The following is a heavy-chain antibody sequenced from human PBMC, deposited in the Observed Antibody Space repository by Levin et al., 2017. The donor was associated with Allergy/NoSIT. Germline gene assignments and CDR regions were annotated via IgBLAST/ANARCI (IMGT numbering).Heavy chain of an antibody. J-gene: IGHJ3*02. CDR2: INHSGST. CDR3: ASSIRLTRGAFDI. CDR1: GGSFSGYY. V-gene: IGHV4-34*01. D-gene: IGHD6-6*01. Sequence: SQTLSLPCAVYGGSFSGYYWSWIRQPPGKGLEWIGEINHSGSTNYNPSLKSRVTISVDTSKNQFSLKLSSVTAADTAVYYCASSIRLTRGAFDIWGQGTMVTVSS.